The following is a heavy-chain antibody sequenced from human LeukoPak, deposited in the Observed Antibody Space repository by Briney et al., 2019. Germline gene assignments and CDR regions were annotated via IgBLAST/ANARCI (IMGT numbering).Heavy chain of an antibody. CDR1: GFTFSSYS. Sequence: GGSLRLSCAASGFTFSSYSMNWVRQAPGKGLEWVSSISSSSSYIYYADSVKGRFTISRDNAKNSLYLQMNSLRAEDTAVYYCARGGVSDIVATSASEIYFDYWGQGTLVTVSS. CDR2: ISSSSSYI. D-gene: IGHD5-12*01. CDR3: ARGGVSDIVATSASEIYFDY. J-gene: IGHJ4*02. V-gene: IGHV3-21*01.